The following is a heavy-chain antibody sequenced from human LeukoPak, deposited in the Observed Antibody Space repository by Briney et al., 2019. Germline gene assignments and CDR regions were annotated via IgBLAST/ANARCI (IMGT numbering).Heavy chain of an antibody. CDR1: GGSFSGYY. D-gene: IGHD3-22*01. CDR2: INHSGST. V-gene: IGHV4-34*01. CDR3: ARGYYDTSGYWLSFFDF. Sequence: KPSETLSLTCAVYGGSFSGYYWSWIRQPPGKGLEWIGEINHSGSTNYNPSLKSRVTISVDTSKNQFSLKLSSVTAADTAVYYCARGYYDTSGYWLSFFDFWGQGTLVTVSS. J-gene: IGHJ4*02.